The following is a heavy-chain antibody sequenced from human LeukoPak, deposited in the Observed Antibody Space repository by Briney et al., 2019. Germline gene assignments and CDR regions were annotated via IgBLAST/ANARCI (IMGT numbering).Heavy chain of an antibody. CDR1: GFTFSSYW. Sequence: GGSLRLSCAASGFTFSSYWMHWVRQAPGKGLVWVSRINSDGSSTSYADSVKVRFTISRDNAKNTLYLQMNSLRAEDTAVYYCARGQGGYSYGPFDYWGQGTLVTVSS. D-gene: IGHD5-18*01. J-gene: IGHJ4*02. CDR2: INSDGSST. CDR3: ARGQGGYSYGPFDY. V-gene: IGHV3-74*01.